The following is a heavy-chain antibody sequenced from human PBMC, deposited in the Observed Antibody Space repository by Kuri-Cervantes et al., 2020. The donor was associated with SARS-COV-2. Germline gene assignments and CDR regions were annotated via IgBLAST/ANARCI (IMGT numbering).Heavy chain of an antibody. Sequence: SETLSLTCAVYGGSFSGYYWSWIRQPPGKGLEWIGEINHSGSTNYNPSLKSRVTISVDTSKNQFSLKLSSVTAADTAVYYCASKVQGVIMVWGQGTRVTVSS. V-gene: IGHV4-34*01. J-gene: IGHJ4*02. CDR2: INHSGST. CDR1: GGSFSGYY. D-gene: IGHD3-10*01. CDR3: ASKVQGVIMV.